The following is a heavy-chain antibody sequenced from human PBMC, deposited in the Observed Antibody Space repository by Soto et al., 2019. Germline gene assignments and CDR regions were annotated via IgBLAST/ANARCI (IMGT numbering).Heavy chain of an antibody. CDR1: GFTFSSYA. Sequence: GGSLRLSCAASGFTFSSYAMHWVRQAPGKGLEWVAVISYDGSNKYYADSVKGRFTISRDNSKNTLYLQMNSLRAEDTAVYYCARDHVVVATTFRASYYGMDVWGQGTTVTVSS. CDR3: ARDHVVVATTFRASYYGMDV. J-gene: IGHJ6*02. V-gene: IGHV3-30-3*01. CDR2: ISYDGSNK. D-gene: IGHD2-15*01.